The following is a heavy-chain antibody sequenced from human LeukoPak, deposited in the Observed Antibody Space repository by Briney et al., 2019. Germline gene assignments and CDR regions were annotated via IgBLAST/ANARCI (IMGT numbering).Heavy chain of an antibody. CDR2: IYYSGST. Sequence: SETLSLTCTVSGGSISSSSYYWGWIRQPPRKGLEWIGSIYYSGSTYYNPSLKSRVTISVDTSKNQFSLKLSSVTAADTAVYYCARDAGDSSGYDFDYWGQGTLVTVSS. J-gene: IGHJ4*02. CDR3: ARDAGDSSGYDFDY. V-gene: IGHV4-39*07. D-gene: IGHD3-22*01. CDR1: GGSISSSSYY.